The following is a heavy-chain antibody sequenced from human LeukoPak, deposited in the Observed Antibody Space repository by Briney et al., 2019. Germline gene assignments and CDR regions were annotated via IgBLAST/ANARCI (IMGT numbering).Heavy chain of an antibody. CDR3: ARVRLGLACCGGDCYSFDY. CDR2: INAGNGNT. Sequence: VASVKVSCKASGYTFTSYAMHWVRQAPGQRLEWMGWINAGNGNTKYSQKFQGRVTITRDTSASTAYMELSSLRSEDTAVYYCARVRLGLACCGGDCYSFDYWGQGTLVTVSS. J-gene: IGHJ4*02. V-gene: IGHV1-3*01. D-gene: IGHD2-21*02. CDR1: GYTFTSYA.